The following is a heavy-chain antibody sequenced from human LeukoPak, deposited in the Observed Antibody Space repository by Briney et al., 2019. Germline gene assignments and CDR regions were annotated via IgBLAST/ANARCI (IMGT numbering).Heavy chain of an antibody. V-gene: IGHV4-30-4*01. J-gene: IGHJ4*02. CDR2: IYYSGST. CDR1: GRSVSSGDYY. CDR3: ARESTMVRGVTSSLFDY. D-gene: IGHD3-10*01. Sequence: PSETLSLTCTVSGRSVSSGDYYWSWIRQPPGKGLEWIGYIYYSGSTYYNPSLKSRVTISVDTSKNQFSLQLSSVTAADTAVYYCARESTMVRGVTSSLFDYWGQGTLVTISS.